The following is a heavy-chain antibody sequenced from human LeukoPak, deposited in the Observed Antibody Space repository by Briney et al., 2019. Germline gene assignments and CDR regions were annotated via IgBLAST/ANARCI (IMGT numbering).Heavy chain of an antibody. CDR3: ARDMYSTSRTAWEGYYYYMDV. Sequence: PGRSLRLSCAASGFTFSSYWMSWVRQAPGKGLEWVANIKQDGSEKYYVDSVKGRFTISRDNAKNSLYLQMNSLRAEDTAVYYCARDMYSTSRTAWEGYYYYMDVWGKGTTVTVSS. CDR1: GFTFSSYW. D-gene: IGHD2-2*01. V-gene: IGHV3-7*01. J-gene: IGHJ6*03. CDR2: IKQDGSEK.